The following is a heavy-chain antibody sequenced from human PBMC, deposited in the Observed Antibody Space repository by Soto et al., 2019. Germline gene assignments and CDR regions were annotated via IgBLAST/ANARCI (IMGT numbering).Heavy chain of an antibody. CDR3: ARDIGFDYVN. CDR2: IKDDGSEI. CDR1: GFNVMSYW. D-gene: IGHD3-16*01. V-gene: IGHV3-7*01. Sequence: XGSLRLSCSVSGFNVMSYWMSWVRQAPGKGLEWVASIKDDGSEIYYLQSVRGRFSISRDSAGSALHLTMNYLSAEDTGVYFCARDIGFDYVNWGQGTLVTVSS. J-gene: IGHJ4*02.